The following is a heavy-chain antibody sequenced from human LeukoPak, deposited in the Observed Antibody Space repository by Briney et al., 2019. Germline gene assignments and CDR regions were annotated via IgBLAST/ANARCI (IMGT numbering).Heavy chain of an antibody. CDR3: ARDDCTNGVCYTSLDY. V-gene: IGHV1-18*01. Sequence: ASVKVSCKASGYTFTSYGISWVRQAPGQGLEWMGWISAYNGNTNYAQKLQGRVTMTTDTSTSTAYMELRSLRSDDTAVYYCARDDCTNGVCYTSLDYWGQGTLVTVSS. CDR2: ISAYNGNT. CDR1: GYTFTSYG. D-gene: IGHD2-8*01. J-gene: IGHJ4*02.